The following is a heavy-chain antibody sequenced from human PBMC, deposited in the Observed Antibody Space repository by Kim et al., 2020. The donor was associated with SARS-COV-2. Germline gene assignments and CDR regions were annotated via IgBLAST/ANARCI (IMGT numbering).Heavy chain of an antibody. CDR3: AKATSNGYYYDR. V-gene: IGHV3-23*05. Sequence: TYYEASVKGRFTISRDDARTTLSLRMNSRRAEDTAVYDGAKATSNGYYYDRWGQGTLVTVSS. CDR2: T. D-gene: IGHD3-22*01. J-gene: IGHJ5*02.